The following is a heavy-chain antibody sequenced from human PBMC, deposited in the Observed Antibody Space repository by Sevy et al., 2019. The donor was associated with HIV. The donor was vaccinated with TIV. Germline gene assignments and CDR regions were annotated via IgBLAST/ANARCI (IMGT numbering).Heavy chain of an antibody. CDR1: GFNFNIYS. CDR3: AREGCTRPHDY. Sequence: RGSLRLSCAVSGFNFNIYSMSWVRQAPGKGLEWFSTLSFGCGKINYADSVKGRFIISRDDSKNTLYLQMNSLGAEVKAVYFRAREGCTRPHDYWGQGTLVTVSS. CDR2: LSFGCGKI. V-gene: IGHV3-23*01. J-gene: IGHJ4*02. D-gene: IGHD2-8*01.